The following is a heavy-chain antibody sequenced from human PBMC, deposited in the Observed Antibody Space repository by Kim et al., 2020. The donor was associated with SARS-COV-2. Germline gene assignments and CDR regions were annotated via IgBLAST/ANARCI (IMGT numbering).Heavy chain of an antibody. J-gene: IGHJ5*01. Sequence: SVKVSCKASGDTFTKFGISWVRQAPGQGLEWMGGIISVFGSANYAQKFQGRVSITADESTTTAYMELSGLSSEDTAVYYCARDLKGELKNWFDSWGQGT. CDR3: ARDLKGELKNWFDS. V-gene: IGHV1-69*13. D-gene: IGHD1-7*01. CDR1: GDTFTKFG. CDR2: IISVFGSA.